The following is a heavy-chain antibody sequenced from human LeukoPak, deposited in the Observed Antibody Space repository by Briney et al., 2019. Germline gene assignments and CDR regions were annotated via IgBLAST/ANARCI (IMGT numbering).Heavy chain of an antibody. CDR2: IAYDGRKK. Sequence: GSRVLSGAASGFTFSSYARHGGRRAPGKGREGGAVIAYDGRKKYYADAGKGRFTISRNNSKKTRYLQMNSLRAEDTAVYYCARDRLPITMVRGVTIDYWGQGTLVTVSS. D-gene: IGHD3-10*01. CDR1: GFTFSSYA. J-gene: IGHJ4*02. V-gene: IGHV3-30*04. CDR3: ARDRLPITMVRGVTIDY.